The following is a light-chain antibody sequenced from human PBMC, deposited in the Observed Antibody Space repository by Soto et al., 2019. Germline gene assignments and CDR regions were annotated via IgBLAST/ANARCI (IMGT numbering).Light chain of an antibody. Sequence: IHMTQSPSSLSASVGDRVTITCRASQRITTYLNWYQQKPGEAPILLISTSGTLQRGVPSRFTGMGSRTDCILPITGLQPADFATYFCQQTYNTPYTFGQGTKLEIK. J-gene: IGKJ2*01. CDR3: QQTYNTPYT. V-gene: IGKV1-39*01. CDR1: QRITTY. CDR2: TSG.